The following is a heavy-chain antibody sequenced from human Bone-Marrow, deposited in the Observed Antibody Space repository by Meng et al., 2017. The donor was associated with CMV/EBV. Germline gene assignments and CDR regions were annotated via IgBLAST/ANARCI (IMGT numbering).Heavy chain of an antibody. CDR3: ARGLFRDLGELFYGWFDP. V-gene: IGHV4-34*01. CDR2: INHSGST. CDR1: GGSFSGYY. Sequence: QQWAAGLLKPPETLALPCVVDGGSFSGYYWTWIRQPPGKGLEWIGDINHSGSTNYKASLKSRLNISVDTSKNQVSLKLNSVTAADTAVYYCARGLFRDLGELFYGWFDPWGQGTLVTASS. D-gene: IGHD3-10*01. J-gene: IGHJ5*02.